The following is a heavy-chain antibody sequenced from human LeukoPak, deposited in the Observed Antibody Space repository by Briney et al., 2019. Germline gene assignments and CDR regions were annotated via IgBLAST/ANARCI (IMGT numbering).Heavy chain of an antibody. CDR2: INHSGST. CDR1: GGSFSGYY. CDR3: ARDDPRGDDYGDYGAVGAFDI. V-gene: IGHV4-34*01. Sequence: SETLYLTCAVYGGSFSGYYWSWIRQPPGKGLEWIGEINHSGSTNYNPSLKSRVTISVDTSKNQFSLKLSSVTAADTAVYYCARDDPRGDDYGDYGAVGAFDIWGQGTMVTVSS. J-gene: IGHJ3*02. D-gene: IGHD4-17*01.